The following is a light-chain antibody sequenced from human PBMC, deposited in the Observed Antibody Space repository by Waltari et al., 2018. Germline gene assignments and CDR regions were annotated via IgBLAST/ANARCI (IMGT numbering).Light chain of an antibody. CDR3: QQYGSSPLT. CDR1: QSVLYSSNNYNY. CDR2: GAS. V-gene: IGKV4-1*01. J-gene: IGKJ4*01. Sequence: DIVMTQSPDSLALSLGERATLNCKSSQSVLYSSNNYNYLAWYQQKPGQAPRLLIYGASSRATGIPDRFSGSGSGTDFTLTISRLEPEDFAVYYCQQYGSSPLTFGGGTKVEIK.